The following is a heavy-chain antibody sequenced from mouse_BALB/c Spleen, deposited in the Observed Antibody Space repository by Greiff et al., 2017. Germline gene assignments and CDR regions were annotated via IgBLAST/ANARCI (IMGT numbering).Heavy chain of an antibody. D-gene: IGHD1-1*01. CDR3: ARYDGSSYDAMDY. Sequence: VQLQQSGAELMKPGASVKISCKATGYTFSSYWIEWVKQRPGHGLEWIGEILPGSGSTNYNEKFKGKATFTADTSSNTAYMQLSSLTSEDSAVYYCARYDGSSYDAMDYWGQGTSVTVSS. CDR1: GYTFSSYW. J-gene: IGHJ4*01. CDR2: ILPGSGST. V-gene: IGHV1-9*01.